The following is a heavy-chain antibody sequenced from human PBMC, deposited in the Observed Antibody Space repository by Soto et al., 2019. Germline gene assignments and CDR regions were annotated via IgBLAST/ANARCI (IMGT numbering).Heavy chain of an antibody. J-gene: IGHJ4*02. V-gene: IGHV3-74*03. CDR3: AKLPWEVAPC. CDR2: IEPAGTDI. D-gene: IGHD1-26*01. Sequence: GGSLRLSCSDCGFTFGNFWIHWVRQAPGKGLEWVSHIEPAGTDIVCSDSVKGRFIISRDNARNTVYLQMNSLEAEDTSVSSFAKLPWEVAPCWDQGPLVTVSS. CDR1: GFTFGNFW.